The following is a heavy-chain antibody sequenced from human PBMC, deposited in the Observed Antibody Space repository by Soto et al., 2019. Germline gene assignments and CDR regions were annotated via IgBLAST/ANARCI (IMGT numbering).Heavy chain of an antibody. CDR3: ANWGGLNFPRLY. CDR2: IHQVLGT. CDR1: DGSIFTDDW. Sequence: QVRLQESGPGLVEPSGTLSLTCAVSDGSIFTDDWWTWVRQTPGKGPEWIGEIHQVLGTNSNPSLRSRVTISIDKSKNQFSLELTSVTAADTAVYYGANWGGLNFPRLYWGPGTLVTVSS. D-gene: IGHD3-16*01. J-gene: IGHJ4*02. V-gene: IGHV4-4*02.